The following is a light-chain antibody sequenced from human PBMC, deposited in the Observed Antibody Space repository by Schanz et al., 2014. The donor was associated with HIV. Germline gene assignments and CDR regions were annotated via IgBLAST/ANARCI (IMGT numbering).Light chain of an antibody. CDR3: QHYAAEPRT. CDR2: GAS. Sequence: EIVMTQSPATLSVSPGQGVTLSCTASQTIRRNFAWHQQKPGQAPRLLIFGASGRATGIPDRFSGSGSGTDFTLTISRLEPEDFAVYYCQHYAAEPRTFGQGTKVEIK. CDR1: QTIRRN. J-gene: IGKJ1*01. V-gene: IGKV3-20*01.